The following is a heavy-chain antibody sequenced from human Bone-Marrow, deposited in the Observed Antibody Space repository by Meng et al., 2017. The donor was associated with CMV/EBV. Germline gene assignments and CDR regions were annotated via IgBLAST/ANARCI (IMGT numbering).Heavy chain of an antibody. CDR2: ISWNSGSI. J-gene: IGHJ6*02. Sequence: SLKISCAASGFTFDDYAMHWVRQAPGKGLEWVSGISWNSGSIGYADSVKGRFTISRDNSKNTLYLQMNSLRAEDTAVYYCAKDGGYGMDVWGQGTTVTVSS. CDR1: GFTFDDYA. CDR3: AKDGGYGMDV. D-gene: IGHD3-16*01. V-gene: IGHV3-9*01.